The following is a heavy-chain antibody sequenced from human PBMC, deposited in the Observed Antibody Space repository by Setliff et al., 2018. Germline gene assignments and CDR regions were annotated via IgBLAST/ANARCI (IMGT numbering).Heavy chain of an antibody. CDR2: ISASGRTT. V-gene: IGHV3-23*01. CDR3: ARGSLSALGELSRYYYYGMDV. J-gene: IGHJ6*02. D-gene: IGHD3-10*01. CDR1: RFTFSNYA. Sequence: PGGSLRLSCAASRFTFSNYAMSWVRQAPGKGLEWVSAISASGRTTYSADSVKGRFTISRDNSKNTLSLQMNSLRAEDTAVYYCARGSLSALGELSRYYYYGMDVWGQGTTVTVSS.